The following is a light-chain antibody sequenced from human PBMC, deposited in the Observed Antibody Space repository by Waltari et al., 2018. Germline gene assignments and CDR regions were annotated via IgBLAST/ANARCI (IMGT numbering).Light chain of an antibody. Sequence: QSALTQPASVSGSPGPSIAIPCAGTSRDVGAYNFVSWYQQHPGKAPKLMIYDVNERPSGVSDRFSGSKSGNTASLTISGLQAEDETDYYCSSFTTSGTYVFGTGTKVTVL. CDR1: SRDVGAYNF. V-gene: IGLV2-14*03. CDR3: SSFTTSGTYV. CDR2: DVN. J-gene: IGLJ1*01.